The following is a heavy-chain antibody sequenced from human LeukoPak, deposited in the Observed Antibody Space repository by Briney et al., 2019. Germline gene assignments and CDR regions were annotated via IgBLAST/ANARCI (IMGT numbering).Heavy chain of an antibody. CDR3: ARDIAAAGLLDY. CDR1: GGTFSSYA. CDR2: IIPIFGTA. D-gene: IGHD6-13*01. J-gene: IGHJ4*02. V-gene: IGHV1-69*05. Sequence: SVKVSCKASGGTFSSYAISWVRQAPGQGLEWMGGIIPIFGTANYAQKFQGRVTITTDESTSTAYMELSSLRSEDTAVYYCARDIAAAGLLDYWGQGTLITVSS.